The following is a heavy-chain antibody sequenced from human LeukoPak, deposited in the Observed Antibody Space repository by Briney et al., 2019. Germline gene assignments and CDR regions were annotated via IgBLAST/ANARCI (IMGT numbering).Heavy chain of an antibody. CDR3: AKVPEYSSGWTNWFDP. J-gene: IGHJ5*02. Sequence: GGSLRLSCAASGFTFSSYAMSWVRQAPGKGLEWVSAVSSSGGSTNYADYVKGQFTISRDNSKNTVYLHMNSLRAEDTAVYYCAKVPEYSSGWTNWFDPWGQGTLVTVSS. CDR1: GFTFSSYA. D-gene: IGHD6-19*01. CDR2: VSSSGGST. V-gene: IGHV3-23*01.